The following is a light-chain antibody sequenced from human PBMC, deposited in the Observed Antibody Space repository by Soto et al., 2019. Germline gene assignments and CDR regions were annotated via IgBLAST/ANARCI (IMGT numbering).Light chain of an antibody. Sequence: EIVLTQSPGTLSLSPGEGATLSCRASQSSSSNFLALYQQKRGQAPRLLIHGASNRATGIPDRFSGSGSGTDFTLTITRLEPEDFAVYYCQQYGGSPQTFGQGTKV. CDR2: GAS. CDR1: QSSSSNF. V-gene: IGKV3-20*01. J-gene: IGKJ1*01. CDR3: QQYGGSPQT.